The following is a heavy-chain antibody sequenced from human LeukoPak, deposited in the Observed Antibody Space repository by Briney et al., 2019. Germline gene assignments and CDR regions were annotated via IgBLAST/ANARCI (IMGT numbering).Heavy chain of an antibody. Sequence: GGSLRLSCAASGFTFSSYWMSWVRQAPGKGPEWVANIKQDGSEKYYVDSVKGRFTISRDNAKNSVSLQMNSLRAEDTAVYYCAAGYSYGTNLDHWGQGTLVTVSS. CDR3: AAGYSYGTNLDH. V-gene: IGHV3-7*01. CDR2: IKQDGSEK. D-gene: IGHD5-18*01. J-gene: IGHJ5*02. CDR1: GFTFSSYW.